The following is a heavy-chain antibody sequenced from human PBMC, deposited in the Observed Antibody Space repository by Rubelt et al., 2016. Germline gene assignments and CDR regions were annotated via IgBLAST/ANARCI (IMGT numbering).Heavy chain of an antibody. Sequence: EVQLVESGGGLVQPGGSLRLSCAASGFTFSSNWMSWVRQAPGQGLEWVANVKDDGSEQVYVDSVKGRFTISRDNSKNTLYLQMNSLRAEDTAVYNCARARVYYDSSGSHYYFDYWGQGTLVTVSS. V-gene: IGHV3-7*01. J-gene: IGHJ4*02. CDR2: VKDDGSEQ. CDR3: ARARVYYDSSGSHYYFDY. CDR1: GFTFSSNW. D-gene: IGHD3-22*01.